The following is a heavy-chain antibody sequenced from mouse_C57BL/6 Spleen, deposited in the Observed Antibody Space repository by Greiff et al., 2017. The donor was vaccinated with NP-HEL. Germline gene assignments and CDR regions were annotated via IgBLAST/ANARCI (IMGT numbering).Heavy chain of an antibody. J-gene: IGHJ3*01. CDR3: ALEDVGYPAWFAY. CDR2: IDPNSGGT. CDR1: GYTFTSYW. V-gene: IGHV1-72*01. D-gene: IGHD3-1*01. Sequence: QVQLKQPGAELVKPGASVKLSCKASGYTFTSYWMHWVKQRPGRGLEWIGRIDPNSGGTKYNEKFKSKATLTVDKPSSTAYMQLSSLTSEDSAVYYCALEDVGYPAWFAYWGQGTLVTVSA.